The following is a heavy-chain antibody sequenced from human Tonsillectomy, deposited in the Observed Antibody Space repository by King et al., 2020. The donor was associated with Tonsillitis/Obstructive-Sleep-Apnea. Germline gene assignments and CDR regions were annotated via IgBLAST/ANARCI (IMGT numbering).Heavy chain of an antibody. D-gene: IGHD3-3*01. CDR3: ARHGRGVLRFLETARYGMDV. V-gene: IGHV5-10-1*03. Sequence: QLVQSGAEVKKPGESLRISCKGSGYSLTSYWISWVRQMPGKGLEWMGRIDPSDSYTNYSPSFQGHVTISADKSISTAYLQWSSLKASETAMYYCARHGRGVLRFLETARYGMDVWGQGTTVTVSS. CDR1: GYSLTSYW. CDR2: IDPSDSYT. J-gene: IGHJ6*02.